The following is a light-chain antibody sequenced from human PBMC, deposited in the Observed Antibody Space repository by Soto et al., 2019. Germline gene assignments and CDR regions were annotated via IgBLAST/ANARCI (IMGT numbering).Light chain of an antibody. Sequence: EIVMTQSPATLSVSPGERATLSCRASQSVSDNLAWYQQKPGQAPRLLIYGASNRATGIPDRFSGSGSGTDFTLTISRLEPEDFAVYYCQQYGSSGTFGQGTKV. J-gene: IGKJ1*01. CDR3: QQYGSSGT. V-gene: IGKV3-20*01. CDR1: QSVSDN. CDR2: GAS.